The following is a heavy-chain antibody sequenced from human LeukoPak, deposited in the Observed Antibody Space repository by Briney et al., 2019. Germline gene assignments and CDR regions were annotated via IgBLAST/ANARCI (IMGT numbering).Heavy chain of an antibody. CDR1: GFTFSVFA. V-gene: IGHV3-23*01. D-gene: IGHD3-22*01. CDR3: AKGSYYDSSGSFYFDY. J-gene: IGHJ4*02. CDR2: ISGSGAGT. Sequence: GGSLRLSCAASGFTFSVFAMSWVRQAPGKGLEWVSGISGSGAGTYYADSVKGRFTISRDNSKNTLYVQVNSLGTEDTAAYYCAKGSYYDSSGSFYFDYWDQGTLVTVSS.